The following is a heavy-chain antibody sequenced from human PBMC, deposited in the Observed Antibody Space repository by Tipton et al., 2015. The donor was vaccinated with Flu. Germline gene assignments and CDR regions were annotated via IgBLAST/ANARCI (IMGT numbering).Heavy chain of an antibody. D-gene: IGHD3-16*01. CDR1: DASISSYY. Sequence: TLSLTCTVSDASISSYYWGWIRQPPGRGLELIGCIYYNGSTNYNPSLKSRVTISVDTSKNQFSLKLTSVTAADTAVYYCARSRFPYYYYGMDVWGQGTTVTVSS. CDR3: ARSRFPYYYYGMDV. J-gene: IGHJ6*02. V-gene: IGHV4-59*01. CDR2: IYYNGST.